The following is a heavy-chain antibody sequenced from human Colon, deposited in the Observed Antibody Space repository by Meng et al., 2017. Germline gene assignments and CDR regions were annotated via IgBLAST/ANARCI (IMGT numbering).Heavy chain of an antibody. CDR1: GDSISTGGYY. CDR3: VRENWKRAVDY. J-gene: IGHJ4*02. V-gene: IGHV4-30-4*08. D-gene: IGHD1-1*01. CDR2: IYYSGST. Sequence: QVQLQESGPGLVKPSQTLSLTCTVSGDSISTGGYYWSWIRQHPGKGLEWIGYIYYSGSTYYNPSLKSRLTIPVDASQKQFSLRLTSVTAADTAVYYCVRENWKRAVDYSCQGTLVTVSS.